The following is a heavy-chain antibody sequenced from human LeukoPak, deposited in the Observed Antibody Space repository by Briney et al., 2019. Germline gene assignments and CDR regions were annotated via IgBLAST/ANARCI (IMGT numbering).Heavy chain of an antibody. V-gene: IGHV4-34*01. CDR1: GGSFGDHF. J-gene: IGHJ5*01. CDR2: VNQRGTI. CDR3: ARINLWPGNWIDS. D-gene: IGHD2/OR15-2a*01. Sequence: PSETLSLTCGLNGGSFGDHFWGWFRQSPGKGLEWIGEVNQRGTINSNPSLKSRVAISVGTSKNQFSLKLTSVTAADTAVYYCARINLWPGNWIDSWGQGSLVTVSS.